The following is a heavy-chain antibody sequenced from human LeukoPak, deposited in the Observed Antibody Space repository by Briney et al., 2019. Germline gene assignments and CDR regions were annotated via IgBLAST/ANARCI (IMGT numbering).Heavy chain of an antibody. Sequence: ASVKVSCKASGYTFTSYDINWVRQATGQGLGWMGWMNPNSGNTGYAQKFQGRVTMTRNTSISTAYMELSSLRSEDTAVYYCARVGTRDSRFLEWSPYYYYYYGMDVWGQGTTVTVSS. CDR3: ARVGTRDSRFLEWSPYYYYYYGMDV. D-gene: IGHD3-3*01. J-gene: IGHJ6*02. CDR2: MNPNSGNT. V-gene: IGHV1-8*01. CDR1: GYTFTSYD.